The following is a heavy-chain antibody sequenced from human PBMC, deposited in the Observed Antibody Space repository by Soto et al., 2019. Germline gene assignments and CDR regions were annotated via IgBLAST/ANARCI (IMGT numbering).Heavy chain of an antibody. CDR1: GFTFSSYG. J-gene: IGHJ3*02. D-gene: IGHD2-15*01. Sequence: QVQLVESGGGVVQPGRSLRLSCAASGFTFSSYGMHWVRQAPGKGLEWVAVISYDGSNKYYADSVKSRFTISRDNSKNTLYLQMNSLRAEDTAVYYCAKVSVVVVAATHDAFDIWGQGTMVTVSS. CDR3: AKVSVVVVAATHDAFDI. CDR2: ISYDGSNK. V-gene: IGHV3-30*18.